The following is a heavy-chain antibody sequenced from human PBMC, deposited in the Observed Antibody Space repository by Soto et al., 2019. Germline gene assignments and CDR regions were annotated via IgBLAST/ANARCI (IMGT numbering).Heavy chain of an antibody. CDR3: AREKPYSSSWYHDY. CDR2: INHSGST. Sequence: SETLSLTCAVYGGSFSGYYWSWIRQPPGKGLEWIGEINHSGSTNYNPSLKSRVTISVDTSKNQFSLRLSSVTAADTAVYYCAREKPYSSSWYHDYWGQGTLVTVSS. D-gene: IGHD6-13*01. V-gene: IGHV4-34*01. J-gene: IGHJ4*02. CDR1: GGSFSGYY.